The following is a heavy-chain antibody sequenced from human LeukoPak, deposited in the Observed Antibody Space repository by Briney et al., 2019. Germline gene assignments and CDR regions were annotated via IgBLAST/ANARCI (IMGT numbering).Heavy chain of an antibody. CDR1: GGSISSGDYY. V-gene: IGHV4-30-4*02. J-gene: IGHJ5*02. CDR3: ARVIAAAGTERFDP. CDR2: IYYSGST. D-gene: IGHD6-13*01. Sequence: SETLSLTCTVSGGSISSGDYYWRWIRQPPGKGLEWIGYIYYSGSTYYNPSLKSRVTISVDTSKNPFSLKLSSVTAADTAVYYCARVIAAAGTERFDPWGQGTLVTVSS.